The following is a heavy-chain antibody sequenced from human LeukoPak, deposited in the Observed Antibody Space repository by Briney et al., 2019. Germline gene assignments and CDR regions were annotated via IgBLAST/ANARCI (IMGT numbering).Heavy chain of an antibody. CDR3: ARETGFWSIDS. Sequence: LSETLSLTCTVSGGSISSFYWSWIRQPPGKGLEWIGYIYYSGSTIYNPSLKSRVTISVDTSKNQLSLKLSSVTAADTAVYYCARETGFWSIDSWGQGTLVTVSS. CDR2: IYYSGST. V-gene: IGHV4-59*01. J-gene: IGHJ4*02. D-gene: IGHD1-14*01. CDR1: GGSISSFY.